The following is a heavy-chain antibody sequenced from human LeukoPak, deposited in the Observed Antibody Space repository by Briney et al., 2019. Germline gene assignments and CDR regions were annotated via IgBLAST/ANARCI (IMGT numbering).Heavy chain of an antibody. CDR1: GFIFSTYT. Sequence: GGSLRLSCSASGFIFSTYTMYWVRQAPGKGLEYVSVINGDGRTTYYIDSVKGRFTISRDNSKNTLYLQMSSLRADDTAVYYCVGDQVDDTGYLRWGQGTRVTVSS. CDR3: VGDQVDDTGYLR. J-gene: IGHJ4*02. D-gene: IGHD5-12*01. V-gene: IGHV3-64D*06. CDR2: INGDGRTT.